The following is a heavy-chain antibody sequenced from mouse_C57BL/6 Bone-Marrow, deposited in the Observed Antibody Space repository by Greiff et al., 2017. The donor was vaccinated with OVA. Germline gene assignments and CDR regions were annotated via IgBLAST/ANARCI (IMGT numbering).Heavy chain of an antibody. CDR2: IYPRSGNT. Sequence: QVQLKESGAELARPGASVQLSCKASGYTFTSYGISWVKQRTGQGLEWIGEIYPRSGNTYYNEKFKGKATLTADKSSSTAYMELRRLTSEDAAVYFCSRGYGYSFAYWGQGTLVTVSA. D-gene: IGHD2-2*01. V-gene: IGHV1-81*01. CDR3: SRGYGYSFAY. CDR1: GYTFTSYG. J-gene: IGHJ3*01.